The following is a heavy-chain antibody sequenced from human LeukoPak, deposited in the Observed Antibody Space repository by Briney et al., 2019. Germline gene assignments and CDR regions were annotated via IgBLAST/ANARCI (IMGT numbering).Heavy chain of an antibody. J-gene: IGHJ6*02. D-gene: IGHD6-19*01. CDR2: INGDGSNT. V-gene: IGHV3-74*03. CDR1: GFTFSSHW. Sequence: PGGSLRLSCAASGFTFSSHWMHWVRQAPGKGLVWVSRINGDGSNTTYADSVKGRFTISRDNAMNTLYLQMNSLRDEDTAVYYCARDTSAWRYGMDVWGQGTTVTVSS. CDR3: ARDTSAWRYGMDV.